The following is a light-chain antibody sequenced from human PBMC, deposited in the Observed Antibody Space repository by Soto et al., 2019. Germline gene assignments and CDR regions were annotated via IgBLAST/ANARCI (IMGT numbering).Light chain of an antibody. CDR3: QQYGSSPA. V-gene: IGKV3-20*01. CDR1: ESVVSSY. Sequence: EILLTQSPGTLSLSPGERATLSCRASESVVSSYVAWYQQTPGQAPRLLIYGSSNRATGIPDRFSVSGSGTDFTLIINRLEPEDVAIYYCQQYGSSPAFGQGTRLEIK. J-gene: IGKJ5*01. CDR2: GSS.